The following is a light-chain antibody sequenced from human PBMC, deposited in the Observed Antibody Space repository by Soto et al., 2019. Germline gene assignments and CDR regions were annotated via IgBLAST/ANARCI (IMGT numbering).Light chain of an antibody. J-gene: IGKJ3*01. V-gene: IGKV1-12*01. CDR1: QGINSW. CDR3: QRANSCPFT. CDR2: AAS. Sequence: DIQMTQSPSSVSASVGDRVTITCRASQGINSWLAWYQQKPGKAPKLLIYAASSLRPGVPSRFSGSGSGTDCTLTISRLQPEDFATSYCQRANSCPFTFGPGTTVDFK.